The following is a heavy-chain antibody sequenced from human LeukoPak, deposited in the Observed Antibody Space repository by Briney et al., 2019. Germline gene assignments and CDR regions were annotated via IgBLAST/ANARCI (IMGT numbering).Heavy chain of an antibody. V-gene: IGHV3-21*01. CDR2: ITTSTSYI. D-gene: IGHD6-19*01. J-gene: IGHJ4*02. CDR3: ARFVAVAYFDY. Sequence: GGSLRLSCAASGFTFNNYNIKWVRQAPGKGLEWVSSITTSTSYIYYADSVKGRFTISRDNAKNSLYLQMNSLRAEDTAVYYCARFVAVAYFDYWGQGTLVTVSS. CDR1: GFTFNNYN.